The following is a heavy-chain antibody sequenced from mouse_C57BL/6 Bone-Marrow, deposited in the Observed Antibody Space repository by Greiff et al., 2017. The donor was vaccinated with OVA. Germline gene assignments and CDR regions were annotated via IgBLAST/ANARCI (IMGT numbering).Heavy chain of an antibody. Sequence: VQLQQSGAELVRPGASVTLSCKASGYTFTDYEMHWVKQTPVHGLEWIGAIDPETGGTAYNQKFKGKAILTADKSSSTAYMELRSLTSEDSAVYYCTCYGNYVGYFDYWGQGTTLTVSS. CDR1: GYTFTDYE. J-gene: IGHJ2*01. CDR2: IDPETGGT. V-gene: IGHV1-15*01. D-gene: IGHD2-1*01. CDR3: TCYGNYVGYFDY.